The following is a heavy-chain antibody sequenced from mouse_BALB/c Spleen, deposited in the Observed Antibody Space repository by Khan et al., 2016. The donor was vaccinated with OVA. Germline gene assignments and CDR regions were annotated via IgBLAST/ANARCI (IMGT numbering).Heavy chain of an antibody. V-gene: IGHV9-3-1*01. CDR1: GYIFTNYG. J-gene: IGHJ4*01. D-gene: IGHD1-1*01. Sequence: QIQLVQSGPELKQPGETVKISCKASGYIFTNYGMTWVKQAPGKGLKWMGWINTYTGEPTYAADFKGRFAFSLATSANTAYLQINNLKNEDTATYFCARTLYGSGYDYAMDYWGQGTSVTVSS. CDR2: INTYTGEP. CDR3: ARTLYGSGYDYAMDY.